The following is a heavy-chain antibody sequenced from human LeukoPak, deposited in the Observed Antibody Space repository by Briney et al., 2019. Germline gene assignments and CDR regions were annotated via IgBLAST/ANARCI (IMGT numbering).Heavy chain of an antibody. V-gene: IGHV4-39*01. D-gene: IGHD3-10*01. CDR3: ARHSGNMVRGDPELDY. Sequence: PSETLSLTCTVSGGSISSSSYYWGWIRQPPGTGLEWIGRIYYSGSTYYNPSLKSRVTLSVDTSKNQFSLKLSSVTAADTAVYYCARHSGNMVRGDPELDYWGQGTLVTGSS. CDR1: GGSISSSSYY. J-gene: IGHJ4*02. CDR2: IYYSGST.